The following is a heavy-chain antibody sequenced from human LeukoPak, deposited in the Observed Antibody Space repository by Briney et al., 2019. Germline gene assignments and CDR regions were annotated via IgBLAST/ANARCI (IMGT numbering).Heavy chain of an antibody. CDR1: GDSISSGDYY. CDR3: ARGPQYFDWLSTGGWFDP. V-gene: IGHV4-61*02. D-gene: IGHD3-9*01. J-gene: IGHJ5*02. Sequence: SETLSLTCTVSGDSISSGDYYWSWIRQPAGKGLEWTGRISSSGSTYYNPSLKSRVTISVDTSKNQFSLKLSSVTAADTAVYYCARGPQYFDWLSTGGWFDPWGQGTLVTVSS. CDR2: ISSSGST.